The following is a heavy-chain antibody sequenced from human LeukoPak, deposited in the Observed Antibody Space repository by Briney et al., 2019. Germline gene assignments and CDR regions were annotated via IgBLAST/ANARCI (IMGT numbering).Heavy chain of an antibody. CDR3: ARSYYGSGSYYYYFDY. CDR1: GGTFSDYA. D-gene: IGHD3-10*01. J-gene: IGHJ4*02. CDR2: IIPILGIT. V-gene: IGHV1-69*04. Sequence: SVKVSCKPSGGTFSDYAFSWVRQAPGQGLGWVARIIPILGITNSALKFRGRVTITADNSTSTAYMELSSLTSEDTAVYYCARSYYGSGSYYYYFDYWAQGTLVTVSS.